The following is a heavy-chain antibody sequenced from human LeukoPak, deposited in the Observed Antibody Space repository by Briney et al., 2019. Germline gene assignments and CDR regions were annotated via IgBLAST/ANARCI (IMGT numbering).Heavy chain of an antibody. CDR2: ISAYNGNT. CDR1: GYTFTSYG. J-gene: IGHJ4*02. D-gene: IGHD3-16*01. CDR3: ARDDDYVWGSYKSYSAVACDY. V-gene: IGHV1-18*01. Sequence: ASVKVSCKASGYTFTSYGISWVRQAPGQGGERMGWISAYNGNTNYAQKLQGRVTMTTDTATSTAYMELRSLRSDDTAVYYCARDDDYVWGSYKSYSAVACDYWGQGTLVTVSS.